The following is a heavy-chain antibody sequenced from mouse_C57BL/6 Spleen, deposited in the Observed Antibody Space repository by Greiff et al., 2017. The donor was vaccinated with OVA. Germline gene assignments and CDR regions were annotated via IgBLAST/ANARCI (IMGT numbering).Heavy chain of an antibody. CDR1: GFTFSSYA. Sequence: EVQRVESGGGLVKPGGSLKLSCAASGFTFSSYAMSWVRQTPEKRLEWVATISDGGSYTYYPDNVKGRFTISRDNAKNNLYLLISHLKSEDTAMYYCARESDYYGSSYFDYWGQGTTLTVSS. CDR2: ISDGGSYT. V-gene: IGHV5-4*01. CDR3: ARESDYYGSSYFDY. J-gene: IGHJ2*01. D-gene: IGHD1-1*01.